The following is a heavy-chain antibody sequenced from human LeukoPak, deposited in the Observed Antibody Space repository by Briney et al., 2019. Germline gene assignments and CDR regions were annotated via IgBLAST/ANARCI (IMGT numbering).Heavy chain of an antibody. CDR3: ARRGHGSSWSYFDY. CDR2: IYLGGPDS. CDR1: GYSITSYW. D-gene: IGHD6-13*01. J-gene: IGHJ4*02. Sequence: GESLKISCKASGYSITSYWIGWVRQVPGKGLEWMGNIYLGGPDSRYRPSFQGQVTISADKSITTAYLQWSSLKASDTAIYYCARRGHGSSWSYFDYWGQGTLVTVSS. V-gene: IGHV5-51*01.